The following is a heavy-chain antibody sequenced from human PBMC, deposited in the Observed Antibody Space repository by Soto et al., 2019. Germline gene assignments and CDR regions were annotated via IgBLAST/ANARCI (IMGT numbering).Heavy chain of an antibody. D-gene: IGHD2-2*01. Sequence: SVKVSCKASGFTFSTSAVQWVRQARGQRLEWIGWIFVGSGNTDYAQNFQERVTITRDMSTSTTYLELSSLRSEDTAVCYCATDRHCRTTSCYPYNFDYWGQGTPVTVSS. J-gene: IGHJ4*02. CDR2: IFVGSGNT. CDR1: GFTFSTSA. CDR3: ATDRHCRTTSCYPYNFDY. V-gene: IGHV1-58*01.